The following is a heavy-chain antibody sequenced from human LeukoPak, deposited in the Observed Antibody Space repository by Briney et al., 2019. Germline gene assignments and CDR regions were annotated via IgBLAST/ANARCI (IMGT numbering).Heavy chain of an antibody. CDR1: GFTFSSYA. J-gene: IGHJ4*01. V-gene: IGHV3-23*01. CDR2: ISGSGGST. CDR3: AKGPWSTKAVAVV. Sequence: GGSLRLSCAASGFTFSSYAMSWVRQAPGKGLEWVSAISGSGGSTCYADSVKGRFTISRDNSKNTLYLQMNSLRAEDTAVYYCAKGPWSTKAVAVVWGQGTLVTVSS. D-gene: IGHD6-19*01.